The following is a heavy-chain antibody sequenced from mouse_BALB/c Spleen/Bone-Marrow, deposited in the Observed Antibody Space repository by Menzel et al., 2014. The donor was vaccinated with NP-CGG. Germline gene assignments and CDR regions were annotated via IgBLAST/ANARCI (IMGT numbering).Heavy chain of an antibody. Sequence: EVMLVESGGGLVQPGGSLRLSCATSGFTFTDYYMSWVRQPPRKALEWLGFIRNKANGYTTEYSASVKGRFTISRDNSQSILYLQMNTLRAEDSATYYCARDRRYDLAWFAYWGQGTLVTVSA. J-gene: IGHJ3*01. V-gene: IGHV7-3*02. CDR2: IRNKANGYTT. D-gene: IGHD2-14*01. CDR1: GFTFTDYY. CDR3: ARDRRYDLAWFAY.